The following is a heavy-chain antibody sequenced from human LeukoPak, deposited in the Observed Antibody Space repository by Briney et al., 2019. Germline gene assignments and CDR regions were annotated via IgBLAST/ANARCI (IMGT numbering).Heavy chain of an antibody. CDR3: ARRKWLAYAFDI. V-gene: IGHV3-20*01. CDR1: GFTFDDYG. CDR2: INWNGGST. Sequence: GGSLRLSCAASGFTFDDYGMSWVRQAPGKGLEWVSGINWNGGSTGYADSVKGRFTISRDNAKNSLYLQMNSPRAEDTALYHCARRKWLAYAFDIWGQGTMVTVSS. D-gene: IGHD6-19*01. J-gene: IGHJ3*02.